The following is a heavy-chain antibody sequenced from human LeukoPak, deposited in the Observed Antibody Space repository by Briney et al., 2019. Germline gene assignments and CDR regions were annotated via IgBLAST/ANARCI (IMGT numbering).Heavy chain of an antibody. Sequence: SVKVSCKASGGTFSSYAISWVRQAPGQGLEWMGGIIPVFGTANYAQKFQGRVTITADESTSTAYMELSSLRSEDTAVYYCACHDDYQPEYYFDYWGQGTLVTVSS. CDR3: ACHDDYQPEYYFDY. D-gene: IGHD4-11*01. CDR1: GGTFSSYA. V-gene: IGHV1-69*13. J-gene: IGHJ4*02. CDR2: IIPVFGTA.